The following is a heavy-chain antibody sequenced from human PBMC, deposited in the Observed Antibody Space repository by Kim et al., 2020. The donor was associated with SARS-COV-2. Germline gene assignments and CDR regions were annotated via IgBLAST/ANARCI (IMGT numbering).Heavy chain of an antibody. D-gene: IGHD7-27*01. CDR2: IKEDGSAK. J-gene: IGHJ4*02. Sequence: GGSLRLSCAASGFTFTTYWMTWVRQAPGKGLGWVANIKEDGSAKNYADSLKGRFTISRDNAKKSLYLQMNSLRAEDTPVYYCSREHWGPEYWGQGTLVTVSS. CDR1: GFTFTTYW. V-gene: IGHV3-7*01. CDR3: SREHWGPEY.